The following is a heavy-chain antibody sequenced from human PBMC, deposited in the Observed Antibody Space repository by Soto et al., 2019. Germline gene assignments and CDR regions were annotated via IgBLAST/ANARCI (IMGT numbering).Heavy chain of an antibody. CDR2: ISSSSSTI. CDR1: GFTFSSYS. V-gene: IGHV3-48*01. J-gene: IGHJ4*02. Sequence: GGSLRLSCAASGFTFSSYSMNRVRQAPGKGLEWVSYISSSSSTIYYADSVKGRFTISRDNAKNSLYLQMNSLRAEDTAVYYCARDKGRSPLDYWGQGTLVTVSS. D-gene: IGHD2-15*01. CDR3: ARDKGRSPLDY.